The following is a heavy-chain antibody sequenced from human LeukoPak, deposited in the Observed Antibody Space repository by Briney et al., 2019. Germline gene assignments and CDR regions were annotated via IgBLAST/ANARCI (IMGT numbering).Heavy chain of an antibody. J-gene: IGHJ4*02. CDR3: ARVPTYYYGSGSYFDY. V-gene: IGHV3-23*01. CDR1: GFTFSSYG. CDR2: ISGSGGST. Sequence: GGSLRLSCAASGFTFSSYGMSWVRQAPGKGLEWVSAISGSGGSTYYADSVKGRFTISRDNSKNTLYLQVNSLRAEDTAVYYCARVPTYYYGSGSYFDYWGQGTLVTVSS. D-gene: IGHD3-10*01.